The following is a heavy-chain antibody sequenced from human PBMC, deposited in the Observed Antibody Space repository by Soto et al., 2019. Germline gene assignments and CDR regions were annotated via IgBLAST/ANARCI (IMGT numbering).Heavy chain of an antibody. CDR1: GGSINSYW. D-gene: IGHD5-18*01. J-gene: IGHJ5*02. CDR3: ATIPVDTYMISWWDP. CDR2: VYSSGTT. Sequence: SETLSLTCSVSGGSINSYWWSWIRQPAGKGLEWIGRVYSSGTTDYNPSLNSRATLSVETSKNQFSLKLFSVTAADTAVYYCATIPVDTYMISWWDPWGQGTLVTVSS. V-gene: IGHV4-4*07.